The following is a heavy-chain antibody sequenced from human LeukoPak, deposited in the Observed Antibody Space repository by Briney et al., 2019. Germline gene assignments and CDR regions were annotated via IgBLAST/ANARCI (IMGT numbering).Heavy chain of an antibody. CDR1: GFTVSINY. J-gene: IGHJ4*02. V-gene: IGHV3-66*01. Sequence: GGSLRLSCAASGFTVSINYMSWVRQAPGKGLEWVSVIYSGGSTYYADSVKGRFTISRDNSKNTLYLQMNSLRAEDTAVYYCARVLGGYCSSTSCLHPYYFDYWGQGTLVTVSS. D-gene: IGHD2-2*01. CDR2: IYSGGST. CDR3: ARVLGGYCSSTSCLHPYYFDY.